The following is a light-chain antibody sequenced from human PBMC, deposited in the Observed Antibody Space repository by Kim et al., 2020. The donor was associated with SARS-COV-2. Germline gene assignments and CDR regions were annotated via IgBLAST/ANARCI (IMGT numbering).Light chain of an antibody. V-gene: IGLV3-19*01. J-gene: IGLJ2*01. CDR2: GKN. CDR1: SLRSYY. Sequence: SSELTQDPAVSVALGQTVRITCQGDSLRSYYATWYQQKPGQAPIVVIYGKNNRPSGIPDRFSGSISGDTASLTIPGTQAGDEADYYCTSRGSNDNVIFGG. CDR3: TSRGSNDNVI.